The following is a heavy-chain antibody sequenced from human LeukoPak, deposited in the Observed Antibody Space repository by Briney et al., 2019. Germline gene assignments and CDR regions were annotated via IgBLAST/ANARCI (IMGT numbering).Heavy chain of an antibody. Sequence: GGSLRLSCAASGFTFSSYSMNWVRQAPGKGLEWVSYISSSSSTIYYADSVKGRFTISRDNAKNSLYLQMNSLRAEDTAVYYCARDEYYDFWSGYSIYWGQGTLVTVSS. V-gene: IGHV3-48*01. CDR1: GFTFSSYS. CDR2: ISSSSSTI. CDR3: ARDEYYDFWSGYSIY. D-gene: IGHD3-3*01. J-gene: IGHJ4*02.